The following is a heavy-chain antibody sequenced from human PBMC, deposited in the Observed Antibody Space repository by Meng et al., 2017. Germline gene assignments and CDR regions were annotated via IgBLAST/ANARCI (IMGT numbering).Heavy chain of an antibody. V-gene: IGHV4-34*01. CDR2: INHSGST. D-gene: IGHD3-10*01. Sequence: QLRLLLESARLLKPSEAMSLTCAAYCGSFSGYHWRWVRQPPGKGLECIGEINHSGSTNYHPSLKSRVTISVDTSKNQFSLKLSSVTAADTAVYYCARKFTMVRGIYNWFDPWGQGTLVTVSS. CDR1: CGSFSGYH. J-gene: IGHJ5*02. CDR3: ARKFTMVRGIYNWFDP.